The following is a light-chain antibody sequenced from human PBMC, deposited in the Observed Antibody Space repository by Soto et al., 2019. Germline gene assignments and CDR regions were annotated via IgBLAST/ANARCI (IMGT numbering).Light chain of an antibody. V-gene: IGKV3-11*01. Sequence: EIVLIQSPATLSLSPGERATLSCRASHSVSSSLAWYQQNPGQAPRLLIFDASNRATGIPVRFSGSGSGTDFTLTISSLEPEDFTVYYCQQHSDWPLTFGGGTRVEIK. CDR3: QQHSDWPLT. CDR1: HSVSSS. CDR2: DAS. J-gene: IGKJ4*01.